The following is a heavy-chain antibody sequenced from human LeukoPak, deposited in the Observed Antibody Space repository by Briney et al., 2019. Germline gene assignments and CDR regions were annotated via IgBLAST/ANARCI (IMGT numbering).Heavy chain of an antibody. CDR1: GFTFSSYA. V-gene: IGHV3-23*01. D-gene: IGHD3-22*01. Sequence: GGSLRLSCAASGFTFSSYAMSWVRQAPGKGLEWVSAINGSGGSTYYADSVKGRFTISRDNSKNTLYLQMNSLRAEDTAVYYCAEDSSGYYALPYFDYWGQGTLVTVSS. J-gene: IGHJ4*02. CDR2: INGSGGST. CDR3: AEDSSGYYALPYFDY.